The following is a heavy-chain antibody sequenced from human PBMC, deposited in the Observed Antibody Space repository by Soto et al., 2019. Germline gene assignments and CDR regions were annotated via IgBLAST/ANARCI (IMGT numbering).Heavy chain of an antibody. V-gene: IGHV1-46*01. CDR3: ARGIYRTPLDTARNDY. J-gene: IGHJ4*02. CDR2: INPSGGST. CDR1: GYTFTSYY. D-gene: IGHD5-18*01. Sequence: ASVKVSCKASGYTFTSYYMHWVRQAPGQGLEWMGIINPSGGSTSYAQKFQGRVTMTRDTSTSTVYMELSSLRSEDTAVYYCARGIYRTPLDTARNDYGGQEPLVTVPS.